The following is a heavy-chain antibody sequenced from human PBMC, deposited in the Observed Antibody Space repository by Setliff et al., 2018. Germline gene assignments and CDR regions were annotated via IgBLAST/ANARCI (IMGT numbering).Heavy chain of an antibody. CDR2: IYYSGST. CDR1: GGTISSSSYY. CDR3: AREGGGGSDH. Sequence: SETLSLTCTVSGGTISSSSYYWGWIRQPPGKGLEWIGSIYYSGSTYYNPSLKSRLTMSVDPSKNQFSLKLSSVTAADTAVYYCAREGGGGSDHWGQGTLVTVSS. D-gene: IGHD3-16*01. V-gene: IGHV4-39*07. J-gene: IGHJ5*02.